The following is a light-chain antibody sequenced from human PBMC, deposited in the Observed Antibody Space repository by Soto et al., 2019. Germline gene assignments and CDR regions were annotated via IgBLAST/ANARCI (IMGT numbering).Light chain of an antibody. CDR3: QLDSNWLIT. CDR2: DAS. CDR1: QSVSSY. J-gene: IGKJ5*01. V-gene: IGKV3-11*01. Sequence: EIVVTQSPATLSLSPGERATLSCRTSQSVSSYFAWYQQKPGRAPRLLIYDASSRATGIPARFIGSGSGTDFTLTISSLVPEDFAVYYCQLDSNWLITFGQGTLLEIK.